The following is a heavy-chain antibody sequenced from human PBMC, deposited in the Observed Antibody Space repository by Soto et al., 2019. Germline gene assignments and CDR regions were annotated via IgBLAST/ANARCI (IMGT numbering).Heavy chain of an antibody. CDR1: GLSLSGYA. CDR3: AKDGRRVGPTLNWLDS. D-gene: IGHD1-26*01. V-gene: IGHV3-23*01. J-gene: IGHJ5*01. Sequence: EVQLMESGGGLVQPGESLRLSCVVSGLSLSGYALSWVRQAPGKGLEWVSAVSGGGGTTYYADSVKGRFTISRDNSKNTLYLQMNGLRVEDTAKYFCAKDGRRVGPTLNWLDSWGQGTQVTVTS. CDR2: VSGGGGTT.